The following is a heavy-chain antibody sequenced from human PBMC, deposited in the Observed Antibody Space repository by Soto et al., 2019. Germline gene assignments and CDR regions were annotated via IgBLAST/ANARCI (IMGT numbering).Heavy chain of an antibody. V-gene: IGHV1-69*01. Sequence: ANYAQKFQGRVMITADESTSTAYMELSSLRSEDTAVYYCARSGLTYYYDSSGYYPFYYFDYWGQGTLVTVSS. D-gene: IGHD3-22*01. CDR3: ARSGLTYYYDSSGYYPFYYFDY. J-gene: IGHJ4*02. CDR2: A.